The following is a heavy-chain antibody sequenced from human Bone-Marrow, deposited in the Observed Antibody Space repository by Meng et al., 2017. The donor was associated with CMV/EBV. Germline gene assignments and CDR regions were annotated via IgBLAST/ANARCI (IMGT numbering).Heavy chain of an antibody. V-gene: IGHV1-2*02. CDR1: GYTFTGYY. CDR2: INPNSGGT. CDR3: ARGRYCSSTSCHFPFDP. Sequence: ASVKVSCKASGYTFTGYYMHWVRQAPGQGLEWMGWINPNSGGTNYAQKFQGRVTMTRDTSISTAYMELSRLRSDDTDVYYCARGRYCSSTSCHFPFDPWGQGTLVTVSS. J-gene: IGHJ5*02. D-gene: IGHD2-2*01.